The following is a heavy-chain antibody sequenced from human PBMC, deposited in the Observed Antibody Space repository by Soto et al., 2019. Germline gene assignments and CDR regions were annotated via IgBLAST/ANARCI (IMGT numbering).Heavy chain of an antibody. Sequence: EVQLVESGGGLVQPGRSLRLSCAASGFTFDDYAMHWVRQAPGKGLEWVSGISWNSGSIGYADSVKGRFTISRDNANNSLYLQMNSLRAEDTALYYCAKGPSYDFWSGYYPDVWGKGTTVTVSS. D-gene: IGHD3-3*01. CDR3: AKGPSYDFWSGYYPDV. CDR2: ISWNSGSI. J-gene: IGHJ6*04. V-gene: IGHV3-9*01. CDR1: GFTFDDYA.